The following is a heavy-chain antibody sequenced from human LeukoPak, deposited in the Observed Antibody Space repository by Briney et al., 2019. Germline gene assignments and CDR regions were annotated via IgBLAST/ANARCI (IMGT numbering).Heavy chain of an antibody. Sequence: NPSQTLSLTGTVSGGSISSGSYYWSWIRQPAGKGLEWIGRIYTSGSTNYNPSLKSRVTISVDTSKNQFSLKLSSATAADTAVYYCARDQGSTSAIDYWGQGTLVTVSS. CDR2: IYTSGST. CDR3: ARDQGSTSAIDY. V-gene: IGHV4-61*02. CDR1: GGSISSGSYY. D-gene: IGHD2-2*01. J-gene: IGHJ4*02.